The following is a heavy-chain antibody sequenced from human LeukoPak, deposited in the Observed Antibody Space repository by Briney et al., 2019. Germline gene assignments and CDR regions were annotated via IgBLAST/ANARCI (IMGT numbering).Heavy chain of an antibody. CDR2: ISGSGGST. CDR3: AKDVVVVTAILGWFDP. CDR1: GFTFSSYA. V-gene: IGHV3-23*01. J-gene: IGHJ5*02. D-gene: IGHD2-21*02. Sequence: QPGGSLRLSCAASGFTFSSYAMSWVRQAPGKGLEWVSAISGSGGSTYYADSVKGRFTISRDNSRNTLYLQMNSLRAEDTAVYYCAKDVVVVTAILGWFDPWGQGTLVTVAS.